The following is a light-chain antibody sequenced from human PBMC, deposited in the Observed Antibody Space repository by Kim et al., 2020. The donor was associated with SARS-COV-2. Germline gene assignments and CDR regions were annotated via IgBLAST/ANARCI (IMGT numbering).Light chain of an antibody. CDR1: QTISSW. J-gene: IGKJ1*01. Sequence: ASVRDRVTITCRASQTISSWLAWYSQTAGKAPKLLIYHASSLQSGVPSRFSGSGSGTEFTLTISSLQPDDFATYYCQQYNSYPWTFGQGTKVDIK. CDR2: HAS. V-gene: IGKV1-5*03. CDR3: QQYNSYPWT.